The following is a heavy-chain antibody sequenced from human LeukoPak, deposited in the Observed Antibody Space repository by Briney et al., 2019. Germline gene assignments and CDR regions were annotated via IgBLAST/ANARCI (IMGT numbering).Heavy chain of an antibody. V-gene: IGHV3-21*01. Sequence: GGSLRLSCAASGFTFSSYSMNWVRQAPGKGLEWVSSISSSSSYIYYADSVKGRFTISRDNAKNSLYLQMNSLRAEDTAVYYCARVGDFWSGYWFDPWGQGTLATVSS. CDR1: GFTFSSYS. CDR2: ISSSSSYI. J-gene: IGHJ5*02. CDR3: ARVGDFWSGYWFDP. D-gene: IGHD3-3*01.